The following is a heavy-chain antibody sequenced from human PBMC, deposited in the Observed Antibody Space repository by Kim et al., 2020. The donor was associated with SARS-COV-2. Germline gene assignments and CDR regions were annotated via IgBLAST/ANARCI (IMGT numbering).Heavy chain of an antibody. Sequence: GGSLRLSCAASGFTFSSYAMSWVRQAPGKGLEWVSAISGSGGSTYYADSVKGRFTISRDNSKNTLYLQMNSLRAEDTAVYYCAKVFGEGITMIVVARTTSCFDFWGQGTLVTVSS. CDR2: ISGSGGST. CDR1: GFTFSSYA. CDR3: AKVFGEGITMIVVARTTSCFDF. D-gene: IGHD3-22*01. J-gene: IGHJ4*02. V-gene: IGHV3-23*01.